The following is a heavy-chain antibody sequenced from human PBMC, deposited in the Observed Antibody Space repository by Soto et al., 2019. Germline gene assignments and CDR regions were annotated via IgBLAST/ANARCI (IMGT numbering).Heavy chain of an antibody. CDR2: IIPTFGRP. J-gene: IGHJ6*02. V-gene: IGHV1-69*13. CDR1: GDTFSSYA. CDR3: ARDPLSSFAMDV. D-gene: IGHD3-10*02. Sequence: SVKVSCKASGDTFSSYAISWVRQAPGKGLEWMGKIIPTFGRPNYAQKLQGRLSISADDSPSTAYMELTSLESEETAVYYCARDPLSSFAMDVWGQGTTVTVS.